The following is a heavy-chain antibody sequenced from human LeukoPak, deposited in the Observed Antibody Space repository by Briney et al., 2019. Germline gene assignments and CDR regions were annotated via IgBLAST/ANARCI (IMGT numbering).Heavy chain of an antibody. D-gene: IGHD2-15*01. J-gene: IGHJ4*02. CDR1: GGSFSGYY. Sequence: SETLSLTCAVYGGSFSGYYWSWIRQPPGKGLEWIGEINHSGSTNYNPSLKSRVTISVDTSKNQFSLKLSSVTAADTAVYYCARGVVVATDWSQGTLVTVSS. CDR2: INHSGST. V-gene: IGHV4-34*01. CDR3: ARGVVVATD.